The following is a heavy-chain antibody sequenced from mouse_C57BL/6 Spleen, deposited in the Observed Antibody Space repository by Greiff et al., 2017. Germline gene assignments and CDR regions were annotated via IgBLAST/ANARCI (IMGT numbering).Heavy chain of an antibody. J-gene: IGHJ2*01. CDR2: ISSGSSTI. CDR1: GFTFSDYG. V-gene: IGHV5-17*01. Sequence: EVNLVESGGGLVKPGGSLKLSCAASGFTFSDYGMHWVRQAPEKGLEWVAYISSGSSTIYYADTVKGRFTISRDNAKNTLFLQMTSLRSEDTAMYYCARNYGTYFDYWGQGTTLTVSS. D-gene: IGHD1-1*01. CDR3: ARNYGTYFDY.